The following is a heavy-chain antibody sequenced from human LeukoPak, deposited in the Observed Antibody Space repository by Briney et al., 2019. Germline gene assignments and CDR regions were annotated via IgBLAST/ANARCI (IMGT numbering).Heavy chain of an antibody. CDR3: AFIAPAGI. D-gene: IGHD6-13*01. J-gene: IGHJ4*02. Sequence: GGSLRLSCTASRFTFSDYYMSWFRRAPGKGLEWLAYISDNSADKRYADSVKGRFTISRDNTKSLLYLEMSTLRAEDTAVYYCAFIAPAGIWGQGTLVTVSS. CDR1: RFTFSDYY. CDR2: ISDNSADK. V-gene: IGHV3-11*03.